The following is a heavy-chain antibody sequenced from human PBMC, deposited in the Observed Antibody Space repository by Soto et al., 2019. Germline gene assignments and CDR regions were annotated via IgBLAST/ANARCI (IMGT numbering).Heavy chain of an antibody. Sequence: VSLRLSCAASGFTVSSNYMSWVRQAPWKGLEWVSVIYSGGSTYYADSVKGRFTISRDNSKNTLYLQMNSLRAEDTAVYYCAREASSGWSGGDDAFDIWGQGTMVTVSS. CDR1: GFTVSSNY. D-gene: IGHD6-19*01. CDR2: IYSGGST. V-gene: IGHV3-53*01. CDR3: AREASSGWSGGDDAFDI. J-gene: IGHJ3*02.